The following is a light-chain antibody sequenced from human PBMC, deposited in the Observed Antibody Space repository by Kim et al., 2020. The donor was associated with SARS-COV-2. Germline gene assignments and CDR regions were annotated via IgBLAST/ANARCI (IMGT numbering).Light chain of an antibody. CDR2: DVS. CDR1: QSISSF. CDR3: QQRTNWPPIFT. Sequence: PGQSATCSCRASQSISSFLAWYQQKPGQAPRLLIYDVSNRATGIPARFSGSGSGTDFTLTISSLEPEDFAVYYCQQRTNWPPIFTFGPGTKVDIK. V-gene: IGKV3-11*01. J-gene: IGKJ3*01.